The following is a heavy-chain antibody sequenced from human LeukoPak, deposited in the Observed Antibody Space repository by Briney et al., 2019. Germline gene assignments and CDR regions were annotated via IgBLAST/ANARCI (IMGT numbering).Heavy chain of an antibody. Sequence: PSETLSLTCAVSGYSISSGYYWGWIRQPPGKGLEWIGSIYHSGSTYYNPSLKSRVTITVDTSKNQFSLKLSSVTAADTAVYYCARHALHEGCSGGSCYRYYFDYWGQGTLVTVSS. V-gene: IGHV4-38-2*01. CDR1: GYSISSGYY. CDR3: ARHALHEGCSGGSCYRYYFDY. CDR2: IYHSGST. J-gene: IGHJ4*02. D-gene: IGHD2-15*01.